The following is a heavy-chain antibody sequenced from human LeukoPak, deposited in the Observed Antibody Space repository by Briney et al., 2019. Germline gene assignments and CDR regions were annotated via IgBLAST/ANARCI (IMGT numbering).Heavy chain of an antibody. CDR1: GGSINSYH. J-gene: IGHJ3*02. V-gene: IGHV4-59*08. CDR3: ASQPRYCSGGSCSDAFDI. D-gene: IGHD2-15*01. CDR2: IYYSGST. Sequence: SETLSLTCTVSGGSINSYHWSWIRQPPGKGLEWIGYIYYSGSTNYNPSLKSRLTISVDTSKNQFSLKLSSVTAADTAVYYCASQPRYCSGGSCSDAFDIWGQGTMVTVSS.